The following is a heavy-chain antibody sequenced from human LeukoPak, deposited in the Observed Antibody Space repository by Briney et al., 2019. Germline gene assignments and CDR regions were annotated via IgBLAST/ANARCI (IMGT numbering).Heavy chain of an antibody. Sequence: SETLSLTCSVSGDSISIYYWSWIRQPPGKGLEWIGYIDHTGSTNYNPSLNSRVTISRDTPKNQFSLKLTSMTAADTAVYYCARGALLWFGAKMEYYFDYWGQGTLLSVSS. J-gene: IGHJ4*02. CDR3: ARGALLWFGAKMEYYFDY. D-gene: IGHD3-10*01. V-gene: IGHV4-59*01. CDR1: GDSISIYY. CDR2: IDHTGST.